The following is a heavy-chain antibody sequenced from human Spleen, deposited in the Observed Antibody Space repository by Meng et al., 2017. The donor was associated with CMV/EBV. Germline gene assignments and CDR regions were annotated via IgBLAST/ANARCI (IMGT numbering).Heavy chain of an antibody. V-gene: IGHV2-5*02. CDR1: GFSLTTSRVG. J-gene: IGHJ2*01. D-gene: IGHD5/OR15-5a*01. CDR3: VHIFRDDSVVYWYYDL. Sequence: QITLKESGPTLVKPTQTLTRTCTFSGFSLTTSRVGVGWIRQSPGKALEWLALIYWDDDKRYSPSLNSRLTITKDTSKNQVVLTMINMDPVDTATYYCVHIFRDDSVVYWYYDLWGRGTLVTVSS. CDR2: IYWDDDK.